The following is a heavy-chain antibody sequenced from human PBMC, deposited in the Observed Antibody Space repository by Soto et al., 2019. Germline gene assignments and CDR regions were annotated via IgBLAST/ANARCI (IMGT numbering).Heavy chain of an antibody. J-gene: IGHJ6*02. CDR3: ARGITGTMRYYYGMNV. D-gene: IGHD1-20*01. V-gene: IGHV1-69*12. CDR1: GGTFSSYA. Sequence: QVQLVQSGAEVKKPGSSVKVSCKASGGTFSSYAISWVRQAPGQGLEWMGGIIPIFGTADYAQKFQGRVTITADETTSSAYMELSSLGSEDTAVYYCARGITGTMRYYYGMNVWGQATTVTVSS. CDR2: IIPIFGTA.